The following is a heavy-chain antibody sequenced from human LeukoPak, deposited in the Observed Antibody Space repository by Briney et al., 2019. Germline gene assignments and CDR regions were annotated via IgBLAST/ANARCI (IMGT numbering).Heavy chain of an antibody. CDR1: GGSISSYY. CDR2: IYYSGST. Sequence: SETLSLTCTVSGGSISSYYWSWIRQPPGKGLEWIGYIYYSGSTNYNPSLKSRVTISVDTSKNQFSLKLSSVTAADTAVYYCARHGPLTAGAFDIWGQGTMVTVSS. D-gene: IGHD3-16*01. CDR3: ARHGPLTAGAFDI. V-gene: IGHV4-59*08. J-gene: IGHJ3*02.